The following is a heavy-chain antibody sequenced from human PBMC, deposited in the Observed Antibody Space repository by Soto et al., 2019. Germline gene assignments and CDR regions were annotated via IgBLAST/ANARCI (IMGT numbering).Heavy chain of an antibody. J-gene: IGHJ4*02. CDR2: IVVGSGNT. CDR3: AADQMAFYDSSGYEL. D-gene: IGHD3-22*01. Sequence: SVKVSCKASGFTFTSSAVQWVRQARGQRLEWIGWIVVGSGNTNYAQKFQERVTITRDMSTSTAYMELSSLRSEDTAVYYCAADQMAFYDSSGYELWGQGTLVTVSS. V-gene: IGHV1-58*01. CDR1: GFTFTSSA.